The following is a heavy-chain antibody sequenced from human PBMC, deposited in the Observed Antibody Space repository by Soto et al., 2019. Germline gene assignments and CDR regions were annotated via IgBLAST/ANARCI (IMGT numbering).Heavy chain of an antibody. CDR2: INHSGST. CDR3: ARSGLRRSLGY. V-gene: IGHV4-34*01. D-gene: IGHD2-21*01. Sequence: SETLSLTCAVYGGSFSGYYWSWIRQPPGKGLEWIGEINHSGSTNYNPSLKSRVTISVDTSKNQFSLKLSSVTAADTAVYYCARSGLRRSLGYWGQGTLVTVSS. J-gene: IGHJ4*02. CDR1: GGSFSGYY.